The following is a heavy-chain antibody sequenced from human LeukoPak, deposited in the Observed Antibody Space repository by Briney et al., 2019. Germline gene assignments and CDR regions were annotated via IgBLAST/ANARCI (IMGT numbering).Heavy chain of an antibody. D-gene: IGHD1-26*01. Sequence: GSLRLSCGDSGFTFSSYAMSWVRQAPGKGLEWVSAISGSGGSTYYADSVKGRFTISRDNAKNSLSLQMNSLRAEDTAVYYCAREASRGSYYFDYWGQGTLVTVSS. V-gene: IGHV3-23*01. CDR1: GFTFSSYA. CDR2: ISGSGGST. CDR3: AREASRGSYYFDY. J-gene: IGHJ4*02.